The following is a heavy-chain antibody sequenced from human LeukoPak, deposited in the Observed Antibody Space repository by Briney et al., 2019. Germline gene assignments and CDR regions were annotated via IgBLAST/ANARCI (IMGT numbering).Heavy chain of an antibody. CDR3: ARDCWDYGSGSYCGIDY. CDR2: IRTNASYV. CDR1: GFSFSDHY. D-gene: IGHD3-10*01. Sequence: GGSLRLSCAASGFSFSDHYMSWIRQAPGKGLEWISYIRTNASYVFYADSVKGRFIISRDNAKNSLYLQMNSLRAEDTAVYYCARDCWDYGSGSYCGIDYWGQGTLVTVSS. J-gene: IGHJ4*02. V-gene: IGHV3-11*04.